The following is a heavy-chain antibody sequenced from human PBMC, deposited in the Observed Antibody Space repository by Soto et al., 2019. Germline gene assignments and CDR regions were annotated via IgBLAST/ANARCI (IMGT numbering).Heavy chain of an antibody. D-gene: IGHD1-20*01. J-gene: IGHJ6*02. CDR2: IYYSGST. CDR3: ARYNWNYYYYGMDV. CDR1: GGSISSYY. V-gene: IGHV4-59*12. Sequence: SETLSLTCTVSGGSISSYYWSWIRQPPGKGLEWIGYIYYSGSTNYNPSLKSRVTISVDTSKNQFSLKLSSVTAADTAVYYCARYNWNYYYYGMDVWGQGTTVTVSS.